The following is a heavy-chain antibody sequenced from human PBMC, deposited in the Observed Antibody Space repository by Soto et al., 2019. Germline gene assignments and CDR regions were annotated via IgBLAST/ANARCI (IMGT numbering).Heavy chain of an antibody. V-gene: IGHV1-3*01. CDR2: INAGNGNT. Sequence: WASVKVSCKASGYTFTIYAMHWVLQAPGQRLEWMGWINAGNGNTKYSQKFQGRVTITRDTSASTAYMELSSLRSEDTAVYYCARAKGSSWSTPHYWGQGTLVTVS. CDR3: ARAKGSSWSTPHY. J-gene: IGHJ4*02. D-gene: IGHD6-13*01. CDR1: GYTFTIYA.